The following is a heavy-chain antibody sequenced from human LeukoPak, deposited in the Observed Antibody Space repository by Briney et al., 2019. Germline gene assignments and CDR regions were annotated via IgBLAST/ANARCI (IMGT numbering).Heavy chain of an antibody. D-gene: IGHD2-21*02. V-gene: IGHV3-23*01. J-gene: IGHJ1*01. CDR1: AFTFSSYA. CDR2: VSGSGGST. CDR3: AKDWSRLLLNEYFQH. Sequence: GGSLRLSCAASAFTFSSYAMSWVRQAPGKGLEWVSAVSGSGGSTYYADSVKGRFTISRDNSKNTLYLQMNSLRAEDTAVYYCAKDWSRLLLNEYFQHWGQGTLVTVSS.